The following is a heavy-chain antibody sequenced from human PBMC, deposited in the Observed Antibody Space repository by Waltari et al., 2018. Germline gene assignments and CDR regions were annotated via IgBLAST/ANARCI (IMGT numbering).Heavy chain of an antibody. CDR1: GGSFSGYY. J-gene: IGHJ4*02. CDR2: INHSGST. Sequence: QVQLQQWGAGLLKPSETLSLTCAVDGGSFSGYYWSWIRQPPGKGLEWIGEINHSGSTNYNPSLKSRVTISVDTSKNQFSLKLSSVTAADTAVYYCARASGILTGYSFDYWGQGTLVTVSS. D-gene: IGHD3-9*01. V-gene: IGHV4-34*01. CDR3: ARASGILTGYSFDY.